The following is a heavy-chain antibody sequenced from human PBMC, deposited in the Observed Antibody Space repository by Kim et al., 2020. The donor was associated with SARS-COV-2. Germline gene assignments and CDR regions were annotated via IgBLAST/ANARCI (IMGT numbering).Heavy chain of an antibody. J-gene: IGHJ4*02. CDR3: ASTMVRGVIMGKKKHTDY. V-gene: IGHV4-34*01. Sequence: SETLSLTCAVYGGSFSGYYWSWIRQPPGKGLEWIGEINHSGSTNYNPSLKSRVTISVDTSKNQFSLKLSSVTAADTAGYYCASTMVRGVIMGKKKHTDYWGQGTLVTVSA. D-gene: IGHD3-10*01. CDR1: GGSFSGYY. CDR2: INHSGST.